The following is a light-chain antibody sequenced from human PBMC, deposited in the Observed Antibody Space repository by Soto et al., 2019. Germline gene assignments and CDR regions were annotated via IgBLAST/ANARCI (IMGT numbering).Light chain of an antibody. Sequence: QSALTQPPSASVAPGQRVSISCSGSNSNIAKNNVYWYQQLPGTAPKLLIFRNDQRPSGVPDRFSGSKSGSSASLAISGLQSDDEAVYFCSTWDDSLNGWVFGGGTQLTVL. V-gene: IGLV1-44*01. CDR2: RND. J-gene: IGLJ3*02. CDR1: NSNIAKNN. CDR3: STWDDSLNGWV.